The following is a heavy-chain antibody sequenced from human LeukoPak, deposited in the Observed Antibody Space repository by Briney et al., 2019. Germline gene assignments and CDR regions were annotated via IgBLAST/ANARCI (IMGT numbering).Heavy chain of an antibody. CDR2: INPNSGGT. CDR3: ARPLYSSSEYYYYMDV. Sequence: ASVKVSCKASGYTFTGYYMHWVRQAPGQGLEWMGWINPNSGGTNYAQKFQGRVTMTRDTSISTAYMELSRLRSDDTAVYYCARPLYSSSEYYYYMDVWGKGTTVTVSS. V-gene: IGHV1-2*02. CDR1: GYTFTGYY. D-gene: IGHD6-6*01. J-gene: IGHJ6*03.